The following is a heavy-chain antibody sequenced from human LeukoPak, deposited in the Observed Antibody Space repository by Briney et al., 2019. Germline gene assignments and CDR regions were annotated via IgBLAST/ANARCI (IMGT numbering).Heavy chain of an antibody. J-gene: IGHJ4*02. Sequence: PGGSLRLSCAASGFTFSSYAMSWVRQAPGKGLEWVSAISGSGGSTYYADSVKGRFTISRDNSKNTLYLQMNSLRAEDTAVYYCAKGGLYSSGWHIDYWGQGTLVTVSS. CDR1: GFTFSSYA. D-gene: IGHD6-19*01. CDR3: AKGGLYSSGWHIDY. CDR2: ISGSGGST. V-gene: IGHV3-23*01.